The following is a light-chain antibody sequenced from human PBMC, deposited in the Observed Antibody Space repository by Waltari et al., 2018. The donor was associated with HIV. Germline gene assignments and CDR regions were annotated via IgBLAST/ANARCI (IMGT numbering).Light chain of an antibody. CDR1: SSDVGGYNY. V-gene: IGLV2-14*01. J-gene: IGLJ1*01. Sequence: QSALTQPASVSGSPGQSITISCTGPSSDVGGYNYVPWYQQHPGKAPKLMIYEVSNRPSGVSNRFSGSKSGNTASLTISGLQAEDEADYYCSSYASSSTPYVFGTGTKVTVL. CDR3: SSYASSSTPYV. CDR2: EVS.